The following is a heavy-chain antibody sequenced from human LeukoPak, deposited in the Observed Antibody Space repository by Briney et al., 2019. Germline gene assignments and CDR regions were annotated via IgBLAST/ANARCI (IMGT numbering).Heavy chain of an antibody. V-gene: IGHV3-23*01. CDR1: GFTVSSNY. Sequence: PGGSLRLSCAASGFTVSSNYMSWVRQAPGKGLEWVSAISGSGGSTYYADSVKGRFTISRDNSKNTLYLQMNSLRAEDTAVYYCAKGGYCSSTSCYSRAFDYWGQGTLVTVSS. CDR2: ISGSGGST. CDR3: AKGGYCSSTSCYSRAFDY. D-gene: IGHD2-2*02. J-gene: IGHJ4*02.